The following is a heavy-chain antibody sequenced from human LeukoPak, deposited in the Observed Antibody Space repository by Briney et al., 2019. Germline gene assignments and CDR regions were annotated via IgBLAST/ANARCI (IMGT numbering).Heavy chain of an antibody. J-gene: IGHJ4*02. CDR3: ARAGQFISARPITFDY. CDR1: GGSISNYY. Sequence: PSETLSLTCTVSGGSISNYYWCWIRQPPGEGLEWIGVIYYSGITNSNLSLKSRVTISLDTSKNQFSLKLSSVTAADTAVYYCARAGQFISARPITFDYWGQGSLVTASS. V-gene: IGHV4-59*01. CDR2: IYYSGIT. D-gene: IGHD6-6*01.